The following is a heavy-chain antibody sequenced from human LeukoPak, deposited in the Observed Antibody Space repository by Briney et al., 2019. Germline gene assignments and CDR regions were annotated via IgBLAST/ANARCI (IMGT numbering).Heavy chain of an antibody. CDR1: GFTFRNYW. J-gene: IGHJ6*03. Sequence: GGSLRLSCAASGFTFRNYWMGWVRQAPGKGLEWVANIKQDGSEKHYVDSVKGRFTISRDNAKNSLYPQMNSLRAEDTAVYFCSRAEYSPGYYSYDYYYMDVWGKGTTVTVSS. D-gene: IGHD6-6*01. V-gene: IGHV3-7*01. CDR2: IKQDGSEK. CDR3: SRAEYSPGYYSYDYYYMDV.